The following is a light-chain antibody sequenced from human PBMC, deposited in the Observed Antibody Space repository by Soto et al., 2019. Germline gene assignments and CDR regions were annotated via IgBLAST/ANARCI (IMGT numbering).Light chain of an antibody. CDR2: DAS. CDR3: QQYKSYSPVT. CDR1: QSITNL. J-gene: IGKJ2*01. V-gene: IGKV1-5*01. Sequence: DIQLTQSPSTLSASVGDRVTITCRAGQSITNLLAWYQQKPGKAPKLLIYDASGLQSGVPSRFSGSGSGTQFTLTIISLLPDDFATYYCQQYKSYSPVTFGQGTKLEIK.